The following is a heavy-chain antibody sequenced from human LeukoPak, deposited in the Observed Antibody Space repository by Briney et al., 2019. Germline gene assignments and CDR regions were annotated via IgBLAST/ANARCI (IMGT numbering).Heavy chain of an antibody. V-gene: IGHV4-39*01. D-gene: IGHD2-2*01. CDR2: IYYSGST. Sequence: SETLSLTCTVSGGSISSSSYYWGWIRQPPGKGLEWIGSIYYSGSTYYNPSLKSRVTISVDTSKNQFSLKLSSVTAADTAVYYCARQRQYQLLPNWFDPWGQGTLVTVSS. J-gene: IGHJ5*02. CDR1: GGSISSSSYY. CDR3: ARQRQYQLLPNWFDP.